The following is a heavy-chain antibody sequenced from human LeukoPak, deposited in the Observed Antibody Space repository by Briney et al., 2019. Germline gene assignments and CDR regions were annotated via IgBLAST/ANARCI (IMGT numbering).Heavy chain of an antibody. Sequence: SETLSFTCTVSGGSISSYYWSWIRQPAGKGLEWIGRIYTSGSTNYNASLKSRVSMSVDTSKNQFSLKLSSVTAADAAVFYCARENSGSYREFDYWGQGTLVTVSS. CDR3: ARENSGSYREFDY. CDR2: IYTSGST. CDR1: GGSISSYY. D-gene: IGHD1-26*01. J-gene: IGHJ4*02. V-gene: IGHV4-4*07.